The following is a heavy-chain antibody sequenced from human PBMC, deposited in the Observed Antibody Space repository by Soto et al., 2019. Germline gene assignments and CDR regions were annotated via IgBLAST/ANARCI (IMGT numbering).Heavy chain of an antibody. D-gene: IGHD3-9*01. Sequence: QVQLQESGPGLVKPSETLSLTCIVSGDSISPYYWTWIRQPPGKGLEWIGHIYYSGSPNYNPSLKSRVTISVDTSKSQFSLKLSSVTAADTAVYYCARALRYFGREDGYYYGMDVWGQGTTVTVSS. CDR3: ARALRYFGREDGYYYGMDV. CDR1: GDSISPYY. V-gene: IGHV4-59*01. CDR2: IYYSGSP. J-gene: IGHJ6*02.